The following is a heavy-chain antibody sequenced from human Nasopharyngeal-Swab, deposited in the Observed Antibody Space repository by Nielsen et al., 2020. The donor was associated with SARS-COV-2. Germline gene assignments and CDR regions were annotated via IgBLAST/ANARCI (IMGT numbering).Heavy chain of an antibody. J-gene: IGHJ4*01. CDR2: IRSKPYGGTT. V-gene: IGHV3-49*04. CDR1: GFTFRDHA. CDR3: ARGSGYSGSYEDY. D-gene: IGHD1-26*01. Sequence: GESLKISCTASGFTFRDHAMSWVRQAPGKGLEWMGFIRSKPYGGTTEYAASVKGRFTISRDDSKSIAYLQMNSLKTDDTAVYYCARGSGYSGSYEDYWGQGTLVTVSS.